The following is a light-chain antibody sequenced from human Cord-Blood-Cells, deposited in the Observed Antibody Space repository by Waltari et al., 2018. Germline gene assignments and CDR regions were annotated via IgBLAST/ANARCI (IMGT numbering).Light chain of an antibody. CDR3: SSYTSSSTLV. V-gene: IGLV2-14*01. CDR2: EVS. J-gene: IGLJ2*01. CDR1: SSDVGGYNY. Sequence: QSALTQPASVSGSPGQSITISCTGTSSDVGGYNYASWYQQHPGKAPKLMIYEVSNRPSGVSNRLSGSKSGNTASLTISGLQAEDEADYYCSSYTSSSTLVFGGGTKLTVL.